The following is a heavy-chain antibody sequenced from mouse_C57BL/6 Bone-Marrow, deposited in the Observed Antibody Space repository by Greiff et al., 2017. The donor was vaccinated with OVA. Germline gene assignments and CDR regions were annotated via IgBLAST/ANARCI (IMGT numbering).Heavy chain of an antibody. V-gene: IGHV1-69*01. CDR3: AREGAAQVYYAMDY. CDR1: GYTFTSYW. Sequence: QVQLQQSGAELVMPGASVKLSCKASGYTFTSYWMHWVKQRPGQGLEWIGEIDPSDSYTNYNQKFKGKSTLTVDKSSSTAYMQLSSLTSEDSAVYYCAREGAAQVYYAMDYWGQGTSVTVSS. CDR2: IDPSDSYT. D-gene: IGHD3-2*02. J-gene: IGHJ4*01.